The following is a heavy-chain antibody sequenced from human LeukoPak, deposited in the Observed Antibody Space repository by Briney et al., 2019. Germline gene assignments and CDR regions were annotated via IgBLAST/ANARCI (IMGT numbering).Heavy chain of an antibody. CDR1: GFSFSDHY. Sequence: PGGSLRLSCAASGFSFSDHYMDWVRQAPGKGLEWVGRIRNKVNSYTKKYAASVRGRFTISRDDSKNSLYLQMNSLKTEDTAVYYCARYDSSGPDYWGQGTLVTVSS. J-gene: IGHJ4*02. CDR2: IRNKVNSYTK. D-gene: IGHD3-22*01. CDR3: ARYDSSGPDY. V-gene: IGHV3-72*01.